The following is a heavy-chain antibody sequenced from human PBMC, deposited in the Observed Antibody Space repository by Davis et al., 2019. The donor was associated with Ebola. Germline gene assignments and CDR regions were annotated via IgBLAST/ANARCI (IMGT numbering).Heavy chain of an antibody. J-gene: IGHJ6*02. Sequence: ASVKVSCKASGYTLTSYAMYWVRQAPGQRLEYMGWINAGNGNTQYSQKFQGRVTITRDTSASTVYMELSSLRSEDTAVYYCARVAAGTTIGYGMDVWGQGTTVTVSS. D-gene: IGHD1-7*01. CDR3: ARVAAGTTIGYGMDV. V-gene: IGHV1-3*01. CDR1: GYTLTSYA. CDR2: INAGNGNT.